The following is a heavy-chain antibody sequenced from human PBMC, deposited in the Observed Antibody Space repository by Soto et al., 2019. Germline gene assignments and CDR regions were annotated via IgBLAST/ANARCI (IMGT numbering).Heavy chain of an antibody. CDR3: SRGRDAYKLGNV. Sequence: QVQLQQWGAGLLKPSETLSLTCAVSGGSLSDYYWPWIRQSPGKGLEWIGEIHPSGSTNYNPSLRSRVTIALDTSKNQLSLKLPSPTAADTVVYYCSRGRDAYKLGNVWGHGTTVTVSS. V-gene: IGHV4-34*01. D-gene: IGHD3-16*01. CDR2: IHPSGST. J-gene: IGHJ6*02. CDR1: GGSLSDYY.